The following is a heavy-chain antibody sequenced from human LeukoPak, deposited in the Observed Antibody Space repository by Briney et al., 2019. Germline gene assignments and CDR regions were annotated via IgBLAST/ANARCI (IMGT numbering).Heavy chain of an antibody. CDR1: GGSISSYY. CDR3: ARAPRTANWYFDL. V-gene: IGHV4-59*12. CDR2: IYYSGST. D-gene: IGHD6-25*01. Sequence: SETLSLTCTVSGGSISSYYWSWIRQPPGKGLEWIGYIYYSGSTNYNPSLKSRVTISVDTSKNQFSLKLSSVTAADTAVYYCARAPRTANWYFDLWGRGTLVTVSS. J-gene: IGHJ2*01.